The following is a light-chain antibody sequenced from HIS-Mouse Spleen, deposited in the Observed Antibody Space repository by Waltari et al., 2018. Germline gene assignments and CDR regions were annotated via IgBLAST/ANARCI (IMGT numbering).Light chain of an antibody. CDR3: QVWDSSSDHVV. CDR2: DDT. J-gene: IGLJ2*01. V-gene: IGLV3-21*03. CDR1: NIGSES. Sequence: SYVLTQPPSVSVAPGKTARITCGGNNIGSESVHWEQQKPGQAPVVVVYDDTHGPSGSPERCSGSNSGNTATLTISRVEAGDEADYYCQVWDSSSDHVVFGGGTKLTVL.